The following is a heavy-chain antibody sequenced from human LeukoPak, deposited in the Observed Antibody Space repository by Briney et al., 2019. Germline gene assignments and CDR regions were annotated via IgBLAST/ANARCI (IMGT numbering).Heavy chain of an antibody. CDR2: ISSSSSYI. CDR1: GFTFSSYS. J-gene: IGHJ6*03. D-gene: IGHD2-2*01. CDR3: ARVPAAHYYYYMDV. V-gene: IGHV3-21*01. Sequence: PGGSLRLSCAASGFTFSSYSMNWVRQAPGKGLEWVSSISSSSSYIYYADSVKGRFTISRDNAKNSLYLQMNSLRAEDTAVYYCARVPAAHYYYYMDVWGKGTTVTVSS.